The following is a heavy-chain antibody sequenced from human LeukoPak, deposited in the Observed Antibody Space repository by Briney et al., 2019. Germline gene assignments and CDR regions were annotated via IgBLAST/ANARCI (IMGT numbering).Heavy chain of an antibody. CDR3: ARREGRLFDY. V-gene: IGHV4-38-2*01. CDR1: GYSIRSGYY. J-gene: IGHJ4*02. Sequence: SETLSLTCAVSGYSIRSGYYWGWIRQHPGKGLEWIGSIYHSGSAYYNPSLKSRVTISVDTSKNQFSLKLSSVTAADTAVYYCARREGRLFDYWGQGTLVTVSS. CDR2: IYHSGSA. D-gene: IGHD1-26*01.